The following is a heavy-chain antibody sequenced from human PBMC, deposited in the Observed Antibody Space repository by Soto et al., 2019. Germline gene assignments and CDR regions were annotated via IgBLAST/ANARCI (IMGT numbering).Heavy chain of an antibody. Sequence: EVQLLESGGGLVQPGGSLRLSCAASGFTFSSYAMSWVRQAPGKVLEWVSAISGSGGSTYYADSVKGRFTISRDNSKNTLYLQINSMRAEDTAVYYCAKEGYDILTGYPSDFDYWGQRTLVTVSS. V-gene: IGHV3-23*01. D-gene: IGHD3-9*01. J-gene: IGHJ4*02. CDR3: AKEGYDILTGYPSDFDY. CDR1: GFTFSSYA. CDR2: ISGSGGST.